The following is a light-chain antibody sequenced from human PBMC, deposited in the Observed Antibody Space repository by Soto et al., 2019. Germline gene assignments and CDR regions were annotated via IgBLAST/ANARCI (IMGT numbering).Light chain of an antibody. Sequence: EFVLTQSPGTLSLSPGERATLSCTASQSVSSNLAWYQQKPGQAPRLLIYGASTRATGIPARLSGSGSGTEFTLTISSLQSEDFAVYYCQQYNNWPQAFGQGTKVDIK. V-gene: IGKV3-15*01. CDR3: QQYNNWPQA. CDR2: GAS. J-gene: IGKJ1*01. CDR1: QSVSSN.